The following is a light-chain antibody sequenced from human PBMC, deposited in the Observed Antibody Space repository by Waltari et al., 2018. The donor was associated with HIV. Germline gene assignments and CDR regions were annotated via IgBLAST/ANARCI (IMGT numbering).Light chain of an antibody. Sequence: QSALTQPASVSGSPGPSITISCTGTSSDVGGSNLVSWYQQHPGKAPKLLTYEVSKSPLVVSYRFSGSKCGITSSLTIFWLQADDDAEYYFCAYAVSTTYVIFGGGTKLTVL. CDR1: SSDVGGSNL. CDR3: CAYAVSTTYVI. CDR2: EVS. V-gene: IGLV2-23*02. J-gene: IGLJ2*01.